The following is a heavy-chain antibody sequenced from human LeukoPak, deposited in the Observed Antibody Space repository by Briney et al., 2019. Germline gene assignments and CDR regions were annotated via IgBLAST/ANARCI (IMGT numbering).Heavy chain of an antibody. V-gene: IGHV3-43D*03. CDR3: AREGMVRGVIIGAYYYYMDV. J-gene: IGHJ6*03. Sequence: GGSLRLSCAASGFTFDDYAMYWVRQTPGKGLEWVSLISWDGGTTYYADSVKGRFTISRDNSKNSPYLQMNSLKTEDTALYYCAREGMVRGVIIGAYYYYMDVWGKGTTVTVSS. CDR1: GFTFDDYA. D-gene: IGHD3-10*01. CDR2: ISWDGGTT.